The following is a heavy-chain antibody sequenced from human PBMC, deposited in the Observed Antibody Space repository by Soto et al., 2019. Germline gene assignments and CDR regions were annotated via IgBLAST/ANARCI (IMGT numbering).Heavy chain of an antibody. D-gene: IGHD5-18*01. V-gene: IGHV3-23*01. CDR2: ISGSGGST. J-gene: IGHJ6*02. CDR3: AKWKLWLRRGMDV. Sequence: PGGSLRLSCAASGFTFSSYAMSWVRQAPGKGLEWVSAISGSGGSTYYADSVKGRFTISRDNSKNTLYLQMNSLRAEDTAVSYCAKWKLWLRRGMDVWGQGTTVTVSS. CDR1: GFTFSSYA.